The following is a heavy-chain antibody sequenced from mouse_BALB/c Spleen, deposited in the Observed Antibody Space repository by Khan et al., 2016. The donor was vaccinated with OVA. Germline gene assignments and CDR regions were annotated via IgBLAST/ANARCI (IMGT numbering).Heavy chain of an antibody. CDR3: NIGDVPYYAKDD. CDR1: GYTFTSYW. J-gene: IGHJ4*01. Sequence: QVQLQQPGAELVKPGASVRLSCKASGYTFTSYWMHWVKLRPGQGFEWIGEINPNNGGTNYNEKFKRKDTLTADTSSSPAYMPLSSLPSDVSAGDYCNIGDVPYYAKDDWGQGTSVTVSS. D-gene: IGHD2-14*01. CDR2: INPNNGGT. V-gene: IGHV1S81*02.